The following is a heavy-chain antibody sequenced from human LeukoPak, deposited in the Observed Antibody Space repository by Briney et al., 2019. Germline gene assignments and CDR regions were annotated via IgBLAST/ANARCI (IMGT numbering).Heavy chain of an antibody. CDR2: ISGSGGST. CDR1: GFTFSSYA. V-gene: IGHV3-23*01. D-gene: IGHD2-21*02. Sequence: PGGSLRLSCAASGFTFSSYAMSWVRQAPGKGLEWVSGISGSGGSTYHAGSVKGRFTISRDNSKNTLYMQINSLRAEDTAVYYCAKRYCGGDCYGYFDYWGQGTLVTVSS. CDR3: AKRYCGGDCYGYFDY. J-gene: IGHJ4*02.